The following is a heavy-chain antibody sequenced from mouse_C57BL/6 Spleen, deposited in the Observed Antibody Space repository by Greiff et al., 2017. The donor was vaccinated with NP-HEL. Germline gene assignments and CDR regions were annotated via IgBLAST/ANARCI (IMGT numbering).Heavy chain of an antibody. CDR3: ARELGSYWYFDV. CDR2: ISYDGSN. J-gene: IGHJ1*03. D-gene: IGHD4-1*01. V-gene: IGHV3-6*01. CDR1: GYSITSGYY. Sequence: DVQLQESGPGLVKPSQSLSLTCSVTGYSITSGYYWNWIRQFPGNKLEWMGYISYDGSNNYNPSLKHRISITRDTSKNQFFLKLNSVTTEDTATYYCARELGSYWYFDVWGTGTTVTVSS.